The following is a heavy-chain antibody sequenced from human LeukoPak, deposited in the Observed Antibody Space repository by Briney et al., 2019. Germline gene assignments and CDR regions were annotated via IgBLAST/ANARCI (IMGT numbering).Heavy chain of an antibody. CDR2: TNWNGGST. J-gene: IGHJ4*02. V-gene: IGHV3-20*01. Sequence: GGSLRLSCAASGFIFDNYGMTWVRQPPGTGLEWVSGTNWNGGSTGYADSVKGRFIISRDNAKNCLYLQMNSLRAEDTALYHCARVHTAGGYSGTDYWGQGTLVTVSS. CDR1: GFIFDNYG. CDR3: ARVHTAGGYSGTDY. D-gene: IGHD1-26*01.